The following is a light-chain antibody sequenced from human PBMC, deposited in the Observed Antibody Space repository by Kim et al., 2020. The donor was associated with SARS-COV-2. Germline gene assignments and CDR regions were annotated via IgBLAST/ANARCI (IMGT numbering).Light chain of an antibody. CDR2: STS. V-gene: IGLV7-43*01. CDR3: LLYYGGARV. CDR1: TGAVTSNYY. J-gene: IGLJ3*02. Sequence: PGGTVTLTCASSTGAVTSNYYPNWFQQKPGQAPRPLIYSTSHKHSWTPARFSGSLLGGKAALTLSGVQPEDESEYYCLLYYGGARVFGGGTQLTVL.